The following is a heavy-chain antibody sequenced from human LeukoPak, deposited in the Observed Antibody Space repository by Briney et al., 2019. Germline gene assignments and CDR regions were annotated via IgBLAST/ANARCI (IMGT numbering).Heavy chain of an antibody. D-gene: IGHD1-7*01. Sequence: SETLSLTCTVSGGSINGHYWSWIRQSPGKGPEWLGYIYSTATTTYNPSLRSRVTISVDTSKNQFSLKLRSVTAADTAVYFCARFPAGTTAEYWFDPWGQGTLVTVTS. J-gene: IGHJ5*02. CDR2: IYSTATT. V-gene: IGHV4-59*11. CDR1: GGSINGHY. CDR3: ARFPAGTTAEYWFDP.